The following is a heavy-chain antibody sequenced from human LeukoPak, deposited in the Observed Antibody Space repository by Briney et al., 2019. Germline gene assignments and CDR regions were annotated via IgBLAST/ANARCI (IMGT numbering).Heavy chain of an antibody. CDR3: AKGAYYGDNFPLHY. CDR2: MNPNSGAT. Sequence: ASVSVSCKRSVYTFTNYYLHWVRQAPGQGVEWMGWMNPNSGATEYQQNFQGRVTMTRDTSISTAYLEVFSLTSDDAAVYYCAKGAYYGDNFPLHYWGQGALVSVSS. D-gene: IGHD4-23*01. J-gene: IGHJ4*02. CDR1: VYTFTNYY. V-gene: IGHV1-2*02.